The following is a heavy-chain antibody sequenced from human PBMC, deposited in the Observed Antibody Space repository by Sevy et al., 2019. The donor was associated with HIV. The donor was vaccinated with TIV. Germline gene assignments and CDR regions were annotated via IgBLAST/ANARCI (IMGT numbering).Heavy chain of an antibody. Sequence: ASVKVSCKASGYTFTGYYMHWVRHAPGQGLEWMGRINPNSGGTNYAQKFQGRVTMTRDTSISTAYMELSRLRSDDTAVYYCATGGSYCSSISCRSSYYYYGMDVWGQGTTVTVSS. CDR1: GYTFTGYY. D-gene: IGHD2-2*01. J-gene: IGHJ6*02. V-gene: IGHV1-2*06. CDR2: INPNSGGT. CDR3: ATGGSYCSSISCRSSYYYYGMDV.